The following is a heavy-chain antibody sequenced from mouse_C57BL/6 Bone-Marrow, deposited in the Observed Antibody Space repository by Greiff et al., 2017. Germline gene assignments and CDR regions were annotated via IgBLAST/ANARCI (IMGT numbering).Heavy chain of an antibody. CDR1: GYTFTSYG. Sequence: VKLMESGAELARPGASVKLSCKASGYTFTSYGISWVKQRTGQGLEWIGEIYPRSGNTYYNEKFKGKATLTADKSSSTAYMELRSLTSEDSAVYFCARTFSTNFPYYYAMDYGGQGTSVTVSS. D-gene: IGHD1-1*01. J-gene: IGHJ4*01. V-gene: IGHV1-81*01. CDR2: IYPRSGNT. CDR3: ARTFSTNFPYYYAMDY.